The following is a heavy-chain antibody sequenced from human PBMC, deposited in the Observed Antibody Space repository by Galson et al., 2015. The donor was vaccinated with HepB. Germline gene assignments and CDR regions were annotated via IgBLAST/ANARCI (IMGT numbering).Heavy chain of an antibody. CDR3: AKNEYYYESSGYFNWFDP. J-gene: IGHJ5*02. V-gene: IGHV3-30*18. CDR2: ISYNGRNK. Sequence: SLRLSCAASGFTFSSYGMHWVRQAPGKGLEWVAVISYNGRNKFYADSVKGRFTISRDNSKNTLYLQMNSLRAEDTAVYYCAKNEYYYESSGYFNWFDPWGQGTLVTVSS. CDR1: GFTFSSYG. D-gene: IGHD3-22*01.